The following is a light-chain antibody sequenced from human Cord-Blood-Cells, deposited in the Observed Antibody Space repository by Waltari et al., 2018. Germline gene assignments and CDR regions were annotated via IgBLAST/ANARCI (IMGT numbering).Light chain of an antibody. CDR2: DVS. Sequence: QSALTQPASVSGSPGQSITISCTGTSSDVGGYNYVSWYQQHPGQAPKLMIYDVSKRPSGVSNRFSGSKSGNTASLTISGLQAEDEADYYCSSYTSSSTVVFGTGTKVTVL. J-gene: IGLJ1*01. V-gene: IGLV2-14*01. CDR1: SSDVGGYNY. CDR3: SSYTSSSTVV.